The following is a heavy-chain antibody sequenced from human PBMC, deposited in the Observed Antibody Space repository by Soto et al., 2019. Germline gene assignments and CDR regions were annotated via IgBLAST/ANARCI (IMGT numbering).Heavy chain of an antibody. CDR3: ARDTGFYGGDNWFEP. Sequence: QVQLQESGPGLLKPSQTLSLTCTVSGGSISGAAYYWSWIRHLPGKGLEWIGYIYYTWTTYYRPSLESRVTISLDTSKNQFSLKLTSVTAADTAVYYCARDTGFYGGDNWFEPWGQGTLVTVSS. D-gene: IGHD3-16*01. CDR2: IYYTWTT. V-gene: IGHV4-31*03. J-gene: IGHJ5*02. CDR1: GGSISGAAYY.